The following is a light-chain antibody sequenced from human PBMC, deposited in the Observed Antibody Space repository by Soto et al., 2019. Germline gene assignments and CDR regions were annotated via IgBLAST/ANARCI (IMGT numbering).Light chain of an antibody. V-gene: IGKV3-11*01. CDR2: GAS. Sequence: EIVLTQSPATLSLSPGDRATLSCRASRSVGSSLAWYQQKPGQAPRLLIYGASNRATGIPDRFSGSESGTDFTLTISSLQPEDFATYYCQHADSFPLITFGQGTRLDIK. CDR1: RSVGSS. CDR3: QHADSFPLIT. J-gene: IGKJ5*01.